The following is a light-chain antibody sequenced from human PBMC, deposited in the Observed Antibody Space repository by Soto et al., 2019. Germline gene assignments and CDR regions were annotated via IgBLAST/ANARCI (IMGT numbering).Light chain of an antibody. CDR2: EVS. CDR1: SSDVGGYNY. V-gene: IGLV2-14*01. J-gene: IGLJ1*01. CDR3: SSYTSSSTYV. Sequence: QSALTQPASGSRSPGQSITISCTGTSSDVGGYNYVSWYQQHPGKAPKLMIYEVSNRPSGVSNRFSGSKSGNTASLTISGLQAEDESDYYCSSYTSSSTYVFGTGTKVTFL.